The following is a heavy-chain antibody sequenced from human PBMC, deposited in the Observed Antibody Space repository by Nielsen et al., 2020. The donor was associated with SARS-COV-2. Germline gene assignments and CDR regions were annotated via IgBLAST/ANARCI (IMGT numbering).Heavy chain of an antibody. V-gene: IGHV5-10-1*01. CDR3: ARLMASYYYYMDV. CDR2: IDPSDSYT. CDR1: GYSFTSYW. J-gene: IGHJ6*03. Sequence: KVSCKGSGYSFTSYWIGWVRQMPGKGLEWMGRIDPSDSYTNYSPSFQGHVTIPADKSISTAYLQWSSLKASDTAMYYCARLMASYYYYMDVWGKGTTVTVSS. D-gene: IGHD5-24*01.